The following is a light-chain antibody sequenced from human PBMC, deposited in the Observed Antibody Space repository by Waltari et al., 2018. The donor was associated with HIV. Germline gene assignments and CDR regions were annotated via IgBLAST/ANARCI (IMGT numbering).Light chain of an antibody. Sequence: SYELTQPPSVSVSPGQTASITCSGDKLGNKYASWYQQKPGQSPVLVMYQDNKRPSDIPERFSGSNSGDTATLTISGTQALDEADYYCQAWDTSGVVFGGGTKLTVL. CDR3: QAWDTSGVV. V-gene: IGLV3-1*01. CDR1: KLGNKY. J-gene: IGLJ2*01. CDR2: QDN.